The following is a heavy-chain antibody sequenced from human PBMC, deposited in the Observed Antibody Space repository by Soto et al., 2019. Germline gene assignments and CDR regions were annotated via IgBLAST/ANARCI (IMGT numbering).Heavy chain of an antibody. CDR2: IYHSGST. Sequence: QVQLQESGPGLVKPSGTLYLTCAVSGGSISSSNWWSWFRQPPGKGLEWIGEIYHSGSTNYKPSLTSRVIRSVDKSKIQFSLKLSSVTAADTAVYYCARDLRVVSAVVGMDVWGQGTTVTVSS. V-gene: IGHV4-4*02. CDR1: GGSISSSNW. CDR3: ARDLRVVSAVVGMDV. D-gene: IGHD2-2*01. J-gene: IGHJ6*02.